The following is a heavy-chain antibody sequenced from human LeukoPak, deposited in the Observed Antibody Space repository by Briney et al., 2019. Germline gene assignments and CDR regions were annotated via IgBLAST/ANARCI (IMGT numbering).Heavy chain of an antibody. Sequence: SETLSLTCTVSGGSISSYYWSWIRQPPGKGLEWIGYIYYSGSTNYNPSLKSRVTISVDTSKNQFSLKLSSVTAADTAVYYCARSKIVVVTRGYFDLWGRGTLVTVSS. CDR2: IYYSGST. V-gene: IGHV4-59*01. J-gene: IGHJ2*01. CDR3: ARSKIVVVTRGYFDL. D-gene: IGHD3-22*01. CDR1: GGSISSYY.